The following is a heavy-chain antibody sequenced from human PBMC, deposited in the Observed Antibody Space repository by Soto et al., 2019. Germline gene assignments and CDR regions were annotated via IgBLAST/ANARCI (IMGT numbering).Heavy chain of an antibody. CDR1: GYTFTSYG. CDR2: ISPYTGNT. CDR3: ARDHRLVPAAAAAF. J-gene: IGHJ4*02. V-gene: IGHV1-18*01. Sequence: QVQLVQSGAEVKTPGASVKVSCKASGYTFTSYGITWVRNAPGQGLEWMGWISPYTGNTNYAQKLQGRVTMTTDTSTSTAYLELTSLRSDDTAVYYCARDHRLVPAAAAAFWGQGTLVTVSS. D-gene: IGHD2-2*01.